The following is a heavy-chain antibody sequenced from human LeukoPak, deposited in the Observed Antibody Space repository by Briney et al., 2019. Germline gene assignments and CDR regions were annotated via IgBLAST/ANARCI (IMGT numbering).Heavy chain of an antibody. D-gene: IGHD6-19*01. CDR3: AKERQWLVPFFDY. CDR1: GFTFSSYG. CDR2: ISYDGSNK. V-gene: IGHV3-30*18. Sequence: GGSLRLSCAASGFTFSSYGMHWVRQAPGKGLEWVAVISYDGSNKYYADSVKGRFTISRDNSKNTLYLQMNSLRAEDTSVYYCAKERQWLVPFFDYWGQGTLVTVSS. J-gene: IGHJ4*02.